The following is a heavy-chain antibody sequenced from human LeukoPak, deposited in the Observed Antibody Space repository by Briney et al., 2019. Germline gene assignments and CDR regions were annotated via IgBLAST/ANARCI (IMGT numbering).Heavy chain of an antibody. CDR1: GGSISSSNW. J-gene: IGHJ4*02. CDR3: ARDPLDYLGERGGFDY. CDR2: IYYSGST. Sequence: SGTLSLTCAVSGGSISSSNWWSWVRQPPGKGLEWIGYIYYSGSTNYNPSLKSRVTISVGTSKNQFSLKLSSVTAADTAVYYCARDPLDYLGERGGFDYWGQGTLVTVSS. V-gene: IGHV4-4*02. D-gene: IGHD4-11*01.